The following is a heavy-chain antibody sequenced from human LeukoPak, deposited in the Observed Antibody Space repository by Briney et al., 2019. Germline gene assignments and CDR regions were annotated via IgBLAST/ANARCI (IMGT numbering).Heavy chain of an antibody. V-gene: IGHV1-2*02. J-gene: IGHJ5*02. CDR1: GYTFTGYY. D-gene: IGHD6-6*01. CDR2: INPNSGGT. CDR3: ASAGGGRLAARFNSGDWFDP. Sequence: GASVKVSCKASGYTFTGYYMHWVRQAPGQGLEWMGWINPNSGGTNYAQKFQGRVTMTRDTSISTADMELSRLRSDDTAVYYRASAGGGRLAARFNSGDWFDPWGQGTLVTVSS.